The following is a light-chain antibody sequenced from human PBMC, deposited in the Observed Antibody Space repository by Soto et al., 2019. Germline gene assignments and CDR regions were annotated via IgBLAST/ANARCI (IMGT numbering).Light chain of an antibody. Sequence: QPVLTQPASVSGSPGQSITISCTGTSSDFGSYNVVSWYQQHPAKAPKLLIYEGTKRPSWVSNRFSGSTSGNTASLTISGLQAEDEADYYCHSYVRSTLVFGGGTKLTVL. V-gene: IGLV2-23*01. CDR1: SSDFGSYNV. J-gene: IGLJ3*02. CDR3: HSYVRSTLV. CDR2: EGT.